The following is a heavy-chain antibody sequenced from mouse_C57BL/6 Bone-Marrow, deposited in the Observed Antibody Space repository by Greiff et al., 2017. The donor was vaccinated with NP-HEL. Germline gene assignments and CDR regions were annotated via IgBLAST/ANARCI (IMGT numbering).Heavy chain of an antibody. Sequence: EVQVVESGGGLVKPGGSLKLSCAASGFTFSSYAMSWVRQTPEKRLEWVATISDGGSYTYYPDNVKGRFTISRDNAKNNLYLQMSHLKSEDTAMYYCARRGGWLLRWYFDVWGTGTTVTVSS. CDR3: ARRGGWLLRWYFDV. J-gene: IGHJ1*03. CDR2: ISDGGSYT. D-gene: IGHD2-3*01. CDR1: GFTFSSYA. V-gene: IGHV5-4*01.